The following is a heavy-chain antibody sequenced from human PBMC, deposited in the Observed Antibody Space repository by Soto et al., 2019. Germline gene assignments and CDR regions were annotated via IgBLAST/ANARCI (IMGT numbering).Heavy chain of an antibody. Sequence: GSLRLSCAASGFTFSDYYMSWIRQAPGKGLEWVSYISSSGSTIYYADSVKGRFTISRDNAKNSLYLQMNSLRAEDTAVYYCARGSVVVVPAAIHVWGQGTTVTVSS. CDR3: ARGSVVVVPAAIHV. CDR1: GFTFSDYY. D-gene: IGHD2-2*01. V-gene: IGHV3-11*01. CDR2: ISSSGSTI. J-gene: IGHJ6*02.